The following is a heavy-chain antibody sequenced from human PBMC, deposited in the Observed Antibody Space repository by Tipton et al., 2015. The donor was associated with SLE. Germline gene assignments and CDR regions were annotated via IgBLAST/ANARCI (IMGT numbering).Heavy chain of an antibody. D-gene: IGHD3-16*01. Sequence: QLVQSGGGLVQPGGSLRLSCVASGFTFSNYEFNWVRQAPGKGLEWVSYITNSGGSTRYADSVKGRFTISRDNARESLYLQLDSLRAEEDTAVYYCARGPWGSPYFDLWGRGTLVTVSS. CDR2: ITNSGGST. CDR1: GFTFSNYE. J-gene: IGHJ2*01. CDR3: ARGPWGSPYFDL. V-gene: IGHV3-48*03.